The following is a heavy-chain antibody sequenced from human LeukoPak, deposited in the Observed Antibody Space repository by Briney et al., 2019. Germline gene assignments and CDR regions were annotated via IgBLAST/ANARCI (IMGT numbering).Heavy chain of an antibody. D-gene: IGHD6-13*01. CDR1: GFTFSSYG. V-gene: IGHV3-30*02. J-gene: IGHJ6*03. CDR3: AKEGASSSWYYYYYYMDV. CDR2: IRYDGSNK. Sequence: QAGGSLRLSCAASGFTFSSYGMHWVRQAPGKGLEWVAFIRYDGSNKYYADSVKGRFTISGDNSKNTLYQQMNSLRAEDTAVYYCAKEGASSSWYYYYYYMDVWGKGTTVTVSS.